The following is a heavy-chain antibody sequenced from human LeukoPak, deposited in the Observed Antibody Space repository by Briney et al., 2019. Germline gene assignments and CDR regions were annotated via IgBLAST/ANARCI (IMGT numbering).Heavy chain of an antibody. CDR2: VSYGGRT. V-gene: IGHV4-59*08. CDR1: GASISNYY. J-gene: IGHJ4*02. D-gene: IGHD5-24*01. Sequence: PSETLSLTCTVSGASISNYYLSWIRQPPGKGLEWIGYVSYGGRTNHNPSLKSRVTISADTSKNQFSLKLTSVTAADTAVYYCATHERGADNLDYWGQGTLVTVSS. CDR3: ATHERGADNLDY.